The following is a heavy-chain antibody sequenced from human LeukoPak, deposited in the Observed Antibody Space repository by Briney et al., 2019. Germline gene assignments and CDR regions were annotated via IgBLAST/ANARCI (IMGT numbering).Heavy chain of an antibody. CDR3: ARDSSGYWSDS. D-gene: IGHD3-22*01. Sequence: SETLSLTCAVYGGSFSGYYWSWFRQPPGKGLEWIGEINHSGSTTYNPSLKSRVIISLDTSRNQFSLKLSSATAADTAVYYCARDSSGYWSDSWDQGTLVTVSS. J-gene: IGHJ5*01. V-gene: IGHV4-34*01. CDR1: GGSFSGYY. CDR2: INHSGST.